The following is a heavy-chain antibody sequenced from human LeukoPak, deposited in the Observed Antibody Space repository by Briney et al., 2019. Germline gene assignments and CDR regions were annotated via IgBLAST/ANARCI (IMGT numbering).Heavy chain of an antibody. CDR3: AGRPSLWFGELLTIDY. Sequence: GGSLRLSCAASGFTFSSYAMSWVRQAPGKGLEWVSAISGSGGSTYYADSVKGRFTISRDNSKNTLYLQMNSLRAEDTAVYYCAGRPSLWFGELLTIDYWGQGTLVTVSS. CDR1: GFTFSSYA. D-gene: IGHD3-10*01. CDR2: ISGSGGST. J-gene: IGHJ4*02. V-gene: IGHV3-23*01.